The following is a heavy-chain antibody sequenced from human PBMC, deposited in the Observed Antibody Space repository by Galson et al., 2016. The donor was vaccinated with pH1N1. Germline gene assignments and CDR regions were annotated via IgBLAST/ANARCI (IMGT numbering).Heavy chain of an antibody. D-gene: IGHD4-11*01. V-gene: IGHV3-7*01. Sequence: SLRLSCAASGFVFGNYWMTWARQAPGKGLEWVANIKGDGSEKNYVDSVKGRFAISRDNATISVFLQMNSLRAEDTAIYYGVRDGSDSNYVAGTDDYYYFMDVWGKGTTVTVSS. CDR3: VRDGSDSNYVAGTDDYYYFMDV. CDR1: GFVFGNYW. J-gene: IGHJ6*03. CDR2: IKGDGSEK.